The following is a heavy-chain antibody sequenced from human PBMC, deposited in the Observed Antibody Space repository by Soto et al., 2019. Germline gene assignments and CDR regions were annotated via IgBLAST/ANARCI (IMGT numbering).Heavy chain of an antibody. D-gene: IGHD3-3*01. CDR2: VNAANGDT. V-gene: IGHV1-3*01. CDR1: GYTFTNNA. Sequence: QVHLVQSGAEVKQPGASVKVSCKASGYTFTNNAIHWVRQAPGQGLEWMGWVNAANGDTKYSQKFQDRITITRDTSASTAYMELSSLTSEDTAVYYCTIFRFLEWLQPDHWGQGTLVTVSS. CDR3: TIFRFLEWLQPDH. J-gene: IGHJ4*02.